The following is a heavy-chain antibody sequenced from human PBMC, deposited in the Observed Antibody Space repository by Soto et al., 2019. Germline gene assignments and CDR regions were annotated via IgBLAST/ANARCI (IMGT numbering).Heavy chain of an antibody. CDR3: ARAGDSSSSLTPTSV. CDR1: GGTFSSYA. Sequence: ASVKVSCKASGGTFSSYAISWVRQAPGQGLEWMGGIIPIFGTANYAQKFQGRVTITADESTSTAYMELSSLRSEDTAVYYCARAGDSSSSLTPTSVWGQGTMVTVSS. J-gene: IGHJ3*01. CDR2: IIPIFGTA. D-gene: IGHD6-6*01. V-gene: IGHV1-69*13.